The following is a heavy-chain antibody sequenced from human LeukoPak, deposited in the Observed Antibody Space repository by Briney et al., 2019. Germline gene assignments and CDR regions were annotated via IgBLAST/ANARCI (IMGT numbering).Heavy chain of an antibody. CDR3: ASLGSDSSGYGKTWLYYFDY. D-gene: IGHD3-22*01. Sequence: PSETLSLTCTVSGGSISSSSYYWGWIRQPPGKGLEWIGSIYYSGSTYYNPSLKSRVTISVDTSKNQFSLKLSSVTAADTAVYYCASLGSDSSGYGKTWLYYFDYWGQGTLVTVSS. J-gene: IGHJ4*02. CDR2: IYYSGST. V-gene: IGHV4-39*01. CDR1: GGSISSSSYY.